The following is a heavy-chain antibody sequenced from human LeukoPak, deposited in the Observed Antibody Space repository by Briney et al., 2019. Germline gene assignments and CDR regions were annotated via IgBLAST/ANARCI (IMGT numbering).Heavy chain of an antibody. CDR2: INPTGGST. J-gene: IGHJ5*02. D-gene: IGHD1-26*01. CDR1: GXTFTSYY. CDR3: GXXXSVGDNAWWFDL. Sequence: AXGXTFTSYYMHWVRQAPGQGLEWMGLINPTGGSTGYAQKFQGRVTMTRDMSTSTDYMELSSLRSEDTAIYYCGXXXSVGDNAWWFDLWGQGTLVTVSS. V-gene: IGHV1-46*01.